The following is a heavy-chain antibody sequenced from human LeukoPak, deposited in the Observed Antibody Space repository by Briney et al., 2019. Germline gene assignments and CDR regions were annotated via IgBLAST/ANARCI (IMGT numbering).Heavy chain of an antibody. D-gene: IGHD2-21*02. J-gene: IGHJ3*02. CDR3: ARDSGQRHIVVVTAIHPHI. Sequence: GALVKVSCKASGYTFTSYDINWVRQATGQGLEWMGWINPNSGGTNYAQKFQGRITMTRDTSISTAYMELSRLRSDDTAVYYCARDSGQRHIVVVTAIHPHIWGQGTMVTVSS. V-gene: IGHV1-2*02. CDR2: INPNSGGT. CDR1: GYTFTSYD.